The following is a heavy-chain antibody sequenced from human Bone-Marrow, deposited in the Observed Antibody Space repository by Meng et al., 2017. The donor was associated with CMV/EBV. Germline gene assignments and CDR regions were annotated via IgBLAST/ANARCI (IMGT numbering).Heavy chain of an antibody. CDR2: IIPIFGTA. Sequence: SVKVSCKASGGTFSSYAISWVRQAPGQGLEWMGGIIPIFGTANYAQKFQGRVTITTDESTSTAYMELSSLRSEDTAVYYCAREKDIVVVPAAPSGFYYYGMDVWGQGTTVTVSS. V-gene: IGHV1-69*05. CDR1: GGTFSSYA. CDR3: AREKDIVVVPAAPSGFYYYGMDV. D-gene: IGHD2-2*01. J-gene: IGHJ6*02.